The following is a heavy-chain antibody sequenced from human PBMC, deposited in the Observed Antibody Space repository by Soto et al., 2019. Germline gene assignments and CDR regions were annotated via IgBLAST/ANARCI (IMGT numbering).Heavy chain of an antibody. D-gene: IGHD4-4*01. CDR3: VKVSYSSLTTLGSAFDV. J-gene: IGHJ3*01. CDR1: GFTFDDYA. CDR2: ISWSGDNM. V-gene: IGHV3-9*01. Sequence: QLVESGGGLVQPGRSLRLSCAASGFTFDDYAMHWVRQAPGKGLEWVSGISWSGDNMAYADSVKGRFITSRDNAKNSLYLQMNSLGVEDTALYHCVKVSYSSLTTLGSAFDVWGQGTMVTVS.